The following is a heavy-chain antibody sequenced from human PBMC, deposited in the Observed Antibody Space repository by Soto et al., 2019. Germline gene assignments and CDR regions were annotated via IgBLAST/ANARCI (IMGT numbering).Heavy chain of an antibody. CDR1: GGSISSGGYS. J-gene: IGHJ4*02. Sequence: SETLSLTCAVSGGSISSGGYSWSWIRQPPGKGLEWIGYIYHSGSTYYNPSLKSRVTISVDRSKNQFSLKLSSVTAADTAVYYCARADGGYSYGIYFDYWGQGTLVTVSS. V-gene: IGHV4-30-2*01. CDR3: ARADGGYSYGIYFDY. D-gene: IGHD5-18*01. CDR2: IYHSGST.